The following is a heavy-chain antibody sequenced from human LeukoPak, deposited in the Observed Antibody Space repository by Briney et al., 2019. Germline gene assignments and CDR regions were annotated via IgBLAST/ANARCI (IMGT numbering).Heavy chain of an antibody. J-gene: IGHJ4*02. V-gene: IGHV4-59*08. CDR1: GGSINNFY. Sequence: SEPPSLTCSVSGGSINNFYWSWIRQPPGMRLEWIGYIHSNGGTNYNPSLKSRITMLVDTSKSQFSLKLNSVTAADTAVYYCARHVSGIYGSRGDLDHWGPGTLVTVSS. CDR3: ARHVSGIYGSRGDLDH. D-gene: IGHD3-10*01. CDR2: IHSNGGT.